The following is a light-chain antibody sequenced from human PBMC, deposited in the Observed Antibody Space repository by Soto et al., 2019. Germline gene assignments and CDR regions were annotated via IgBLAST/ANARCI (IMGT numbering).Light chain of an antibody. CDR2: AAS. CDR1: QSINTY. Sequence: DIQMTQSASSLSASVGDRVTITCRASQSINTYLNWYQQHPGKAPRLLIYAASTLQGGVPSRFSGRVSGTDFTLTISSLQPEDFATYFCQQSHSIPFTFGPGTTVDIK. CDR3: QQSHSIPFT. J-gene: IGKJ3*01. V-gene: IGKV1-39*01.